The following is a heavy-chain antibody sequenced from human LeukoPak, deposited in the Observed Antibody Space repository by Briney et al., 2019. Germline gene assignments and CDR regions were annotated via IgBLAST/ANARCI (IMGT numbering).Heavy chain of an antibody. CDR3: AKPLGYSSGWYLGY. Sequence: PGGSLRLSCAASGFTFSSYAMSWVRQAPGKGLEWVSAISGSGGSTYYADSVKGRFTISRDNSKNTLYLQMNSLRAEDTAVYYCAKPLGYSSGWYLGYWGQGTLVTVSS. D-gene: IGHD6-19*01. CDR1: GFTFSSYA. V-gene: IGHV3-23*01. J-gene: IGHJ4*02. CDR2: ISGSGGST.